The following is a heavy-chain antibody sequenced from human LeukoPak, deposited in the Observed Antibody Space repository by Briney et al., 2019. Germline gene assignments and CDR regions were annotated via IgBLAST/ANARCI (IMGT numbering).Heavy chain of an antibody. CDR1: GFTFSSCA. CDR2: ISYDGSNK. CDR3: AKGVVGATINWFDP. V-gene: IGHV3-30-3*01. J-gene: IGHJ5*02. Sequence: GGSLRLSCAASGFTFSSCAMHWVREAPGRGLEWVAVISYDGSNKYYADSVKGRFTISRDNSKNTLYLQMNSLRAEDTAVYYCAKGVVGATINWFDPWGQGTLVTVSS. D-gene: IGHD1-26*01.